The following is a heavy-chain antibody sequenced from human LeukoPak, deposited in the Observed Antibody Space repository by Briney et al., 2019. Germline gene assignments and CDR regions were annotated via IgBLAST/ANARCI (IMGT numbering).Heavy chain of an antibody. Sequence: SETLSLTCTVSGGSISSYFWSWIRQPPGKGLEWIWYIYYSGSTNYNPSLKSRVTISVDTSKNQFSLKLSSVTAADTAVYYCAREDCSGGSCYGMDVWGQGTTVTVSS. J-gene: IGHJ6*02. CDR3: AREDCSGGSCYGMDV. V-gene: IGHV4-59*12. CDR2: IYYSGST. D-gene: IGHD2-15*01. CDR1: GGSISSYF.